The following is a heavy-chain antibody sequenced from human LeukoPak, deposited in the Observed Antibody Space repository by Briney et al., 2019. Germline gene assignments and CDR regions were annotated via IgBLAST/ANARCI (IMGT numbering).Heavy chain of an antibody. CDR2: IGDSGEIE. Sequence: GGSLRLSCEASGLILSGHAMSWVRQAPGKGLEWVSGIGDSGEIERYADSVKGRFTISRDNFMNTVYLEMRMLRPQDTAVYYCAKGYSSGWTPFDYWGQGTQVTVSS. D-gene: IGHD6-19*01. CDR3: AKGYSSGWTPFDY. J-gene: IGHJ4*02. CDR1: GLILSGHA. V-gene: IGHV3-23*01.